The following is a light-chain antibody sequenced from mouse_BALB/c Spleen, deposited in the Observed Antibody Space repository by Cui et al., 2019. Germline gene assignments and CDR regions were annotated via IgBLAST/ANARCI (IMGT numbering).Light chain of an antibody. Sequence: QIVLTQSPAIMSASPGAKVTMTCSASSSVSYMYWYQQNPGSSPRRRIEDTTNLGCGVPGRFSGSGYGTSYSRTISRMEAEDAATYYCQQWSSYPRTFGGGTKLEIK. V-gene: IGKV4-55*01. CDR3: QQWSSYPRT. CDR2: DTT. J-gene: IGKJ1*01. CDR1: SSVSY.